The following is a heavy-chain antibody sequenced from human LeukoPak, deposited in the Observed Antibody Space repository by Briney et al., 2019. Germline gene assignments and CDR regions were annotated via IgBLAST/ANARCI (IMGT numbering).Heavy chain of an antibody. V-gene: IGHV3-21*01. CDR3: ARGAMTTGLF. J-gene: IGHJ4*02. D-gene: IGHD4-11*01. Sequence: GGSLRLSCAASGFTFSSTSMNWVRQAPGKGLEWVSSISSGSSYIYYADSVKGRFTISRDNAKNSLYLQMNSLRAEDTAVYYCARGAMTTGLFWGQGTLVTVSS. CDR2: ISSGSSYI. CDR1: GFTFSSTS.